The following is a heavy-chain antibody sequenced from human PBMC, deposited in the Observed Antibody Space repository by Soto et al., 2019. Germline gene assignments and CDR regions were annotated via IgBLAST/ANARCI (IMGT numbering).Heavy chain of an antibody. J-gene: IGHJ4*02. CDR3: ARISQSDFWSGYYYFFDY. Sequence: QVHLVQSGAEVEKPGASVKVSCKAYGYTFTDYGISWVRQAPGQGLQWMGWITAFNGNTKYAQQFQGRVTMTTDTSTRTAYMELRSLESDDTAVYYCARISQSDFWSGYYYFFDYWGQGTLVTVSS. CDR2: ITAFNGNT. CDR1: GYTFTDYG. V-gene: IGHV1-18*01. D-gene: IGHD3-3*01.